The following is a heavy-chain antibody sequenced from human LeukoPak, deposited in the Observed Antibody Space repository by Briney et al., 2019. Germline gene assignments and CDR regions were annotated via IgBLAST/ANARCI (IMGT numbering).Heavy chain of an antibody. CDR2: MNPNSGNT. D-gene: IGHD3-3*01. J-gene: IGHJ5*02. CDR3: ARGTGYDFWSGTNNWFDP. V-gene: IGHV1-8*03. Sequence: ASVKVSCKASGYAFTSYDINWVRQATGQGLEWMGWMNPNSGNTGYAQKFQGRVTITRNTSISTAYMELSSLRSEDTAVCYCARGTGYDFWSGTNNWFDPWGQGTLVTVSS. CDR1: GYAFTSYD.